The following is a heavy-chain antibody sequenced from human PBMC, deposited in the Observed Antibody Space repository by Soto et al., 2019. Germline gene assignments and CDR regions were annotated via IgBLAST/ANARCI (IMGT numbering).Heavy chain of an antibody. CDR2: INPNSGGT. Sequence: ASVKVSCKASGYTFTGYYMHWVRQAPGQGLEWMGWINPNSGGTNYAQKFQGWVTMTRDTSISTAYMELSRLRSDDTAVYYCARTAISYYYDSSGYHAFDAFDIWGQGTMVTVS. CDR1: GYTFTGYY. CDR3: ARTAISYYYDSSGYHAFDAFDI. V-gene: IGHV1-2*04. J-gene: IGHJ3*02. D-gene: IGHD3-22*01.